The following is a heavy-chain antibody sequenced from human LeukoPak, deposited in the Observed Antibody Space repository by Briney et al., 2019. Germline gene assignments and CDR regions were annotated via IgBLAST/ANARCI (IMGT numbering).Heavy chain of an antibody. CDR3: ARGVNICSSTSCYFYYYYMDV. Sequence: QPGRSLRLSCAASGFTFSSYGMHWVRQAPGKGLEWVAVIWYDGSNKYYADSVKGRFTISRDNSKNTLYLQMNSLRAEDTAVYYCARGVNICSSTSCYFYYYYMDVWGKGTTVTVSS. D-gene: IGHD2-2*01. J-gene: IGHJ6*03. CDR1: GFTFSSYG. CDR2: IWYDGSNK. V-gene: IGHV3-33*01.